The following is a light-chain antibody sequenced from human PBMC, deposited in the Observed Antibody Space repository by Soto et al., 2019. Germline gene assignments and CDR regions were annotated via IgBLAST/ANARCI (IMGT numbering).Light chain of an antibody. Sequence: IQLTQSPSSLSASVGDRVTITCRASQGISSYLGWYQQKPGKAPNLLIYDASTLHSGVPSRFSGGGSGTDFTLTIISLQPEDFATYYCQQVNVYPSTFGGGTKVDIK. V-gene: IGKV1-9*01. J-gene: IGKJ4*01. CDR3: QQVNVYPST. CDR2: DAS. CDR1: QGISSY.